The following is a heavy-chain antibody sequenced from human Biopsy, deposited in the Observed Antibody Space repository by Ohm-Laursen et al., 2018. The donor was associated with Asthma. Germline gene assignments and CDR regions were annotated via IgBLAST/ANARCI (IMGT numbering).Heavy chain of an antibody. J-gene: IGHJ6*02. CDR2: IYYSGTT. CDR3: VRGSSSWHHGPFHYYYGLDV. D-gene: IGHD6-13*01. V-gene: IGHV4-39*01. Sequence: PSETLSLTCSLSSGSGGYMRSGNYYWGWIRRPPGKGPEWFGSIYYSGTTYYNPSLESRVTVSEETSKNQFSLKLTSVTAADTAVYYCVRGSSSWHHGPFHYYYGLDVWGQGTTATVSS. CDR1: SGSGGYMRSGNYY.